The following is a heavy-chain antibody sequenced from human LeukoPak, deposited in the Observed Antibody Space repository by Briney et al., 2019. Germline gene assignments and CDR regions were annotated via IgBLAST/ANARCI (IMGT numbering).Heavy chain of an antibody. CDR1: GGTFSSYA. D-gene: IGHD4-17*01. V-gene: IGHV1-69*04. Sequence: SVKVSCKASGGTFSSYAISWVRQAPGQGLEWMGRIIPIFGIANYAQKFQGRVTITAGKSTSTAYMELSSLRSEDTAVYYCARDYGDYGWGQGTLVTVSS. CDR2: IIPIFGIA. CDR3: ARDYGDYG. J-gene: IGHJ4*02.